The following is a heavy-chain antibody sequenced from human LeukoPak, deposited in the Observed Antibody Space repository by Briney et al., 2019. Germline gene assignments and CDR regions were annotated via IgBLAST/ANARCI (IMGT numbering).Heavy chain of an antibody. D-gene: IGHD3-22*01. V-gene: IGHV3-9*01. CDR1: GFTFDDYA. CDR3: TRDIGYYDPSGGFDC. J-gene: IGHJ4*02. Sequence: GGSLRLSCAASGFTFDDYAIHWVRQAPGKGLEWVSGISWDSGRIAYADSVKGRFTVSRDNAKNALYLQMNSLRIEDTALYYCTRDIGYYDPSGGFDCWGQGTLVTVSS. CDR2: ISWDSGRI.